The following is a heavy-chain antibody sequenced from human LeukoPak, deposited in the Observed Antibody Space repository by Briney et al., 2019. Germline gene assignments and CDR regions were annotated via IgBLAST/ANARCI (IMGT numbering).Heavy chain of an antibody. CDR3: ARDTRSYDTSGYYYFDY. V-gene: IGHV4-59*01. CDR1: GASTTSYY. Sequence: WETLSLTCSVSGASTTSYYWNWIRQAPGKGLEWIGYIYSDGTTSYGPSLRSRVTISIDTSRNQFSLKLSSVTAADAAVYYCARDTRSYDTSGYYYFDYWGQGALVTVST. D-gene: IGHD3-22*01. CDR2: IYSDGTT. J-gene: IGHJ4*02.